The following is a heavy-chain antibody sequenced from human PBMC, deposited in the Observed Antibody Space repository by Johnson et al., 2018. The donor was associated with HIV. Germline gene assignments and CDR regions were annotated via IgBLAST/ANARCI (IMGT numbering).Heavy chain of an antibody. D-gene: IGHD3-16*01. CDR1: GFTFSSYA. J-gene: IGHJ3*02. Sequence: VQLVESGGGVVQPGRSLRLSCAASGFTFSSYAMHWVRQAPGKGLEWVSYITSTGITVYYTDSVKGRFTISRDNAKNSLSLQMNNLRAEDTALYYCARRRSPDAFDMWGQGTMVTVSS. CDR2: ITSTGITV. CDR3: ARRRSPDAFDM. V-gene: IGHV3-48*04.